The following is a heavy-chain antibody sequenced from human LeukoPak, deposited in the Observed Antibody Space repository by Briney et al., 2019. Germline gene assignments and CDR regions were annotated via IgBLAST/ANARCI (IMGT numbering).Heavy chain of an antibody. V-gene: IGHV1-2*02. CDR1: GYTFTGYY. J-gene: IGHJ5*02. CDR2: INPNSGGT. CDR3: AREGVLTYYYGSGSYNWFDP. D-gene: IGHD3-10*01. Sequence: GASVKVSCKASGYTFTGYYMHWVRQAPGQGLEWMGWINPNSGGTNYAQKFQGRVTMTRDTSISTAYMELSRLRSDDTAVYYCAREGVLTYYYGSGSYNWFDPWGQGTLVTVSS.